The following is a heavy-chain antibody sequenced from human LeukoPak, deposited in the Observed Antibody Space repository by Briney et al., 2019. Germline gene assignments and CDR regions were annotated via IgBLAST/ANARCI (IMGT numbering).Heavy chain of an antibody. V-gene: IGHV3-33*01. D-gene: IGHD7-27*01. Sequence: GGSLRLSCAASGFTFSNYGMHWVRQAPGKGLEWVALIWYDGNNKYYVDSVKGRSTVSRDNSKNTLYLQMNSLRAEDTAVYYCARDLAAGEDFYFDLGGRDAMDTVSS. CDR1: GFTFSNYG. CDR3: ARDLAAGEDFYFDL. J-gene: IGHJ2*01. CDR2: IWYDGNNK.